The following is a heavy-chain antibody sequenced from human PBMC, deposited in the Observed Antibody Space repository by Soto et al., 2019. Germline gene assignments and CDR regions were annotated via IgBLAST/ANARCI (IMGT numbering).Heavy chain of an antibody. Sequence: SSETLSLTSAVSGGSISSSNWWSWVRQPPGKGLEWIGEIYHSGSTNYNPSLKSRVTISVDKSKNQFSLKLSSVTAADTAVYYCARVNVLRFLERTYYYYGMDVWGQGTTVTVSS. V-gene: IGHV4-4*02. CDR2: IYHSGST. CDR3: ARVNVLRFLERTYYYYGMDV. D-gene: IGHD3-3*01. J-gene: IGHJ6*02. CDR1: GGSISSSNW.